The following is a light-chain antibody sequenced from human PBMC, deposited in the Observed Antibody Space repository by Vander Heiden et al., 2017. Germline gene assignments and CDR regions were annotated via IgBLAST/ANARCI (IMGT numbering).Light chain of an antibody. V-gene: IGLV2-11*01. Sequence: QSALTPPRSVSGSPGQSVTISCTGTSSDVGDYISVSWYQQHPGKAPKLMIFDVSGRPSGVPDRVSGSKSGNTASLTISGLQADDEADYYCCSYAGTSTPVVFGGGTKLTVL. CDR2: DVS. CDR1: SSDVGDYIS. CDR3: CSYAGTSTPVV. J-gene: IGLJ2*01.